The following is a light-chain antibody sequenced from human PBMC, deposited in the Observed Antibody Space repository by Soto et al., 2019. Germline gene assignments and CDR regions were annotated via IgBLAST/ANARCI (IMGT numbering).Light chain of an antibody. CDR3: QQYNNGPPDT. CDR1: QSVSSN. CDR2: GAS. V-gene: IGKV3-15*01. Sequence: EIVMTQSPATLSVSPGERVTLSCRASQSVSSNLAWYQRKPGQAPRLLIYGASTRAPGIPARFSASGSGTEFTLTIRSLQSEDFAVYFCQQYNNGPPDTFGQGTRLEIK. J-gene: IGKJ5*01.